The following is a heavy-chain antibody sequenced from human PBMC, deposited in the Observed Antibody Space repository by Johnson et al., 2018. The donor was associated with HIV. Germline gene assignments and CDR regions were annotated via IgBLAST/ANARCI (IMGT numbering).Heavy chain of an antibody. CDR1: GFTVSSNY. Sequence: VQLVESGGGLVQPGGSLRLSCAASGFTVSSNYMSWVRQAPGKGLEWVSGINWNGGSTGYADSVKGRFTISRDNSRDTVFLEMNSLRAEDTAVYYCATELSLLRDAFDIWGQGTMVTVSS. D-gene: IGHD3-16*02. J-gene: IGHJ3*02. V-gene: IGHV3-66*02. CDR2: INWNGGST. CDR3: ATELSLLRDAFDI.